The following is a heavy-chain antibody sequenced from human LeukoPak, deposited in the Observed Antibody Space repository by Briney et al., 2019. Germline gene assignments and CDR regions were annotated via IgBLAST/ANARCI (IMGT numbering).Heavy chain of an antibody. CDR1: GYQFISYT. D-gene: IGHD3-10*01. J-gene: IGHJ6*02. CDR3: ARVAGFGERGMDV. CDR2: INTKTANP. V-gene: IGHV7-4-1*02. Sequence: ASVKVSCKASGYQFISYTMSWVRQAPGQGLEWMGWINTKTANPTYAQDFTGRFVFSLDTSVSTAHLQISGLKAGDTAVYYCARVAGFGERGMDVWGQGTTVTVSS.